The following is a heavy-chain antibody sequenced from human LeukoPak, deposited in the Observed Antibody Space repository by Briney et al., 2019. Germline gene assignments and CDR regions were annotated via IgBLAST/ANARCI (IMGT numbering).Heavy chain of an antibody. CDR1: GYTFTSYG. J-gene: IGHJ5*02. V-gene: IGHV1-18*01. CDR3: ARGLYCSSTSCLILNWFDP. D-gene: IGHD2-2*01. Sequence: GASVKVSCKASGYTFTSYGISWVRQAPGQGLEWMGWISAYNGNTSYAQKLQGRVTMNTEISTSTGYMELRSLRSDDTAVYYCARGLYCSSTSCLILNWFDPWGKGTLVTVSS. CDR2: ISAYNGNT.